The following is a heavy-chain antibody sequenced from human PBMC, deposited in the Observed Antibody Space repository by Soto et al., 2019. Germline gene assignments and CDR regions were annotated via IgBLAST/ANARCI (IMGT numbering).Heavy chain of an antibody. CDR2: IYHSGST. V-gene: IGHV4-38-2*01. Sequence: PSETLSLTCAVSGYSISSGYYWGWIRQPPGKGLEWIGTIYHSGSTYYNPSLKSRVTISVDTSKNQFSLKLSSVTAADTAVYYCAGRAGGRGGGYYYYYYGMDVWGQGTTVTVSS. CDR3: AGRAGGRGGGYYYYYYGMDV. D-gene: IGHD3-10*01. CDR1: GYSISSGYY. J-gene: IGHJ6*02.